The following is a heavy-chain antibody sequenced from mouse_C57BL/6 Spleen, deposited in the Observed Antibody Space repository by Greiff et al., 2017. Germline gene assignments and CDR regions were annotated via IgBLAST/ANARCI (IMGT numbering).Heavy chain of an antibody. D-gene: IGHD2-5*01. V-gene: IGHV1-7*01. CDR1: GYTFTSYW. CDR3: ARDYFSNYYAMDY. Sequence: QVQLQQSGAELAKPGASVKLSCKASGYTFTSYWMHWVKQRPGQGLEWIGYINPSSGYTKYNQKFKDKATLTADKSSSTAYMQLSSLTYEDSAVYYCARDYFSNYYAMDYWGQGTSVTVSS. CDR2: INPSSGYT. J-gene: IGHJ4*01.